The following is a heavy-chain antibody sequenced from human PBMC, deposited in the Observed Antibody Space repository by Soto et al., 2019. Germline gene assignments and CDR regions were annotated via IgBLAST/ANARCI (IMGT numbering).Heavy chain of an antibody. Sequence: GGSLRLSCVASGFSFSDYGMSWFRQSPQKTLEWVASISGNKMTTFYPDSVKGRFFISRDNSKNTVYLEMNSLRVEDTAVYYCAREQGKVGWFDPLGQGTVVTSPQ. CDR3: AREQGKVGWFDP. V-gene: IGHV3-23*01. CDR2: ISGNKMTT. D-gene: IGHD3-10*01. CDR1: GFSFSDYG. J-gene: IGHJ5*02.